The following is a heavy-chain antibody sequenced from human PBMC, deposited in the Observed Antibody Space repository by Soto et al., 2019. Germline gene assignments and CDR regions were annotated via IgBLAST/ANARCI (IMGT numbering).Heavy chain of an antibody. J-gene: IGHJ3*02. CDR3: ARGMYGSGSYYIGDAFDM. Sequence: GSLRLSCAVSGFTVSYNYMNWVRQAPGKGLEWVSVIYRGGDTFYADSVKGRFTISRDNSKNTLYLQMNSLRAEDTAVYYCARGMYGSGSYYIGDAFDMWGQGTMVTVSS. CDR2: IYRGGDT. V-gene: IGHV3-53*01. CDR1: GFTVSYNY. D-gene: IGHD3-10*01.